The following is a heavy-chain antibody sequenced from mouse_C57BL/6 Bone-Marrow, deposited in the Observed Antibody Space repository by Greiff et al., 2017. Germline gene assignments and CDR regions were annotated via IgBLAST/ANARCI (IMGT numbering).Heavy chain of an antibody. J-gene: IGHJ1*03. CDR3: ARDARIYDGYWYFDV. D-gene: IGHD2-3*01. Sequence: EVQVVESGGGLVQSGRSLRLSCATSGFTFSDFYMEWVRQAPGKGLEWIAASRNKANDYTTEYSASVKGRFIVSRDTSQSILYLQMNALRAEDTAIYYCARDARIYDGYWYFDVWGTGTTVTVSS. CDR2: SRNKANDYTT. V-gene: IGHV7-1*01. CDR1: GFTFSDFY.